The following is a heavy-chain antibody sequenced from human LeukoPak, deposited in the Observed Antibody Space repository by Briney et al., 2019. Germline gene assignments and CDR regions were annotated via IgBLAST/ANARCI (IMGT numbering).Heavy chain of an antibody. CDR1: GFTFSRYA. CDR2: ISGSGDST. Sequence: GGSLRLSCADSGFTFSRYAMSWVRQAPGKGPEWVSAISGSGDSTYYADSVKGRFTISRDNSRNILYLQMNSLRVEDTALYYCEIWTEAKVRGVPTYWGQGTLVTVSS. CDR3: EIWTEAKVRGVPTY. D-gene: IGHD3-10*01. V-gene: IGHV3-23*01. J-gene: IGHJ4*02.